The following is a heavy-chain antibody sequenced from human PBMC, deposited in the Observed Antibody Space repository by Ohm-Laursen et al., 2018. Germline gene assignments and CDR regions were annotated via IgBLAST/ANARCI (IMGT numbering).Heavy chain of an antibody. J-gene: IGHJ6*02. V-gene: IGHV3-21*01. CDR3: ARDSSRRAREGGMDV. D-gene: IGHD6-6*01. Sequence: SLRLSCTASGFTLSSYDMNWVRQAPGKGLEWISYISETSSHIYDADSMRGRFTAARDNAKNLLYLQLNSLRAEDTAVYYCARDSSRRAREGGMDVWGQGTMVTVSS. CDR2: ISETSSHI. CDR1: GFTLSSYD.